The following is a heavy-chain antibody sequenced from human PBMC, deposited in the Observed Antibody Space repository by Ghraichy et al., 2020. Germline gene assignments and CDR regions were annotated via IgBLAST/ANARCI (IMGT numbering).Heavy chain of an antibody. J-gene: IGHJ3*02. V-gene: IGHV1-18*01. CDR3: ARDTPDIVVVPAAMVKIRPRTAPEDAFDI. D-gene: IGHD2-2*01. Sequence: ASVKVSCKASGYTFTSYGISWVRQAPGQGLEWMGWISAYNGNTNYAQKLQGRVTMTTDTSTSTAYMELRSLRSDDTAVYYCARDTPDIVVVPAAMVKIRPRTAPEDAFDIWGQGTMVTVSS. CDR2: ISAYNGNT. CDR1: GYTFTSYG.